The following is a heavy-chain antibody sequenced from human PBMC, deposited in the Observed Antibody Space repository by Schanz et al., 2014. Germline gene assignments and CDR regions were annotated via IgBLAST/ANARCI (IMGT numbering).Heavy chain of an antibody. D-gene: IGHD3-10*01. Sequence: EVQLLESGGGLVQPGGSLRLSCSASTFTFDHYAMTWVRQAPGKGLEWVSGISGSGASTYYADSVKGRFTISRDNSKNTLYLQMNSLRPEDTGVYYCAKDRGYYRVTRSYRELEYWGQGTLVTVSS. CDR1: TFTFDHYA. J-gene: IGHJ4*02. CDR2: ISGSGAST. V-gene: IGHV3-23*01. CDR3: AKDRGYYRVTRSYRELEY.